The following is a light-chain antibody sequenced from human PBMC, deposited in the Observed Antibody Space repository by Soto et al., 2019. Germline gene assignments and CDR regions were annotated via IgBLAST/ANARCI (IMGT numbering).Light chain of an antibody. Sequence: EIVLTQPPGTLSVSPGERATLSCRASQSVSSNLAWYQQKPGQAPRLLIYGASTRATGIPVRFSGSGSGTEFTLTISSLQSEDFAVYYCQQYNDWPPLTFGGGTKVDVK. V-gene: IGKV3-15*01. CDR1: QSVSSN. J-gene: IGKJ4*01. CDR3: QQYNDWPPLT. CDR2: GAS.